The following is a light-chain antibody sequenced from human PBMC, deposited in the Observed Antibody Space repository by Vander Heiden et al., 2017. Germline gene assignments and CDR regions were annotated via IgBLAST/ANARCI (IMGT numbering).Light chain of an antibody. J-gene: IGKJ1*01. CDR3: QQANSFPRT. CDR1: QGISTW. CDR2: SAS. Sequence: IQLTQSPSSVSASVGDRVTITCRASQGISTWLAWYQQIPGKAPKLLISSASSLQSGVPSRFSGSGSGTDFILTISTLQPEDFATYYCQQANSFPRTFGQGTKVGNQT. V-gene: IGKV1-12*01.